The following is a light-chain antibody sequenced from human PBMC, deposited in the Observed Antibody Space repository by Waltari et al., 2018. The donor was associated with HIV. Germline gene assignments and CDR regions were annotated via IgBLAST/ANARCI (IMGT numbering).Light chain of an antibody. Sequence: QTVVTQEPSFSVSPGGTVTLTCGLTSGSVSSSYNPIWYQQTPGQPPRTLIYNTNTRSSGVPDRFSGSILGNKAALTITGAQADDESDYYCALYMGSAIWVFGGGTKLTVL. CDR2: NTN. J-gene: IGLJ3*02. CDR3: ALYMGSAIWV. CDR1: SGSVSSSYN. V-gene: IGLV8-61*01.